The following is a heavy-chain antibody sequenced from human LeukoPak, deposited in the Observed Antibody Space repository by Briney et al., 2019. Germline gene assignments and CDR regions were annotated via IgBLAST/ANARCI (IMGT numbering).Heavy chain of an antibody. CDR1: GYSFTSYW. D-gene: IGHD2-2*01. V-gene: IGHV5-51*01. CDR2: VYPGDSDT. CDR3: ARGRLDCSSTSCYYYFDY. J-gene: IGHJ4*02. Sequence: GESLKISCKGSGYSFTSYWIGWVRQMPGKGLEWMGIVYPGDSDTRYSPSFQGQVTISADKSISTAYLQWSSLKASDTAMYYCARGRLDCSSTSCYYYFDYWGQGTLVTVSS.